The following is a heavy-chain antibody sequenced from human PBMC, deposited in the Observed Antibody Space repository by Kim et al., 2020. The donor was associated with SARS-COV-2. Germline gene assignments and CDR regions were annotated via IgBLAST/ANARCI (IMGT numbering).Heavy chain of an antibody. J-gene: IGHJ2*01. V-gene: IGHV5-51*01. Sequence: GESLKISCKGSGYSFASYWIGWVRQMPGKGLEWMGGIYPGDSDTRYSPSFQGQVTISADKSINTAYLQWSGLKASDTAMYYCAREVGSSWRYWSFDLWGRGTLVPVSS. D-gene: IGHD6-13*01. CDR2: IYPGDSDT. CDR1: GYSFASYW. CDR3: AREVGSSWRYWSFDL.